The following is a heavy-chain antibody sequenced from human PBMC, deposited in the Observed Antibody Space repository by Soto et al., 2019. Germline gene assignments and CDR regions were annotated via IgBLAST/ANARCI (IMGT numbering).Heavy chain of an antibody. Sequence: QVQLVQSGAEVKKPGSSVKVSCKASGGTFSSYTIRWVRQAPGQGLEWMGRIIPILGIANYAQKFQGRVTITADKSTSTAYMGLSSLRSEDTAVYYCAYTEGEDIVVVVAATPGAFDYWGQGTLVTVSS. CDR1: GGTFSSYT. D-gene: IGHD2-15*01. V-gene: IGHV1-69*02. CDR2: IIPILGIA. CDR3: AYTEGEDIVVVVAATPGAFDY. J-gene: IGHJ4*02.